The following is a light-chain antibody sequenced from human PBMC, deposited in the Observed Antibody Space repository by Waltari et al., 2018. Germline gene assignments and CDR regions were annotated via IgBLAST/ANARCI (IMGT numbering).Light chain of an antibody. J-gene: IGKJ1*01. CDR3: QQYDNLPRT. CDR2: DAS. CDR1: QDINIH. V-gene: IGKV1-33*01. Sequence: DIQMTQSPSYLSASVGERVTITCLASQDINIHLNWYQQIPGKAHKLLIFDASKLEAGVPSRFSGSGSGTDFTFTITSLQPEDIATYYCQQYDNLPRTFGQGTKVEIK.